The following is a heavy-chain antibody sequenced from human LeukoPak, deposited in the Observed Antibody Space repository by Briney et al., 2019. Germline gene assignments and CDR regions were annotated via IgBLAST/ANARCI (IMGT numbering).Heavy chain of an antibody. CDR3: ARDHSSGWYFDY. CDR1: GFTFSSYA. J-gene: IGHJ4*02. D-gene: IGHD6-19*01. CDR2: ISGSGGST. Sequence: PGGSLRLSCAASGFTFSSYAMSWVRQAPGKGLEWVSGISGSGGSTYYADSVKGRFIVSRDNSKDTLYVQMNSLRAEDTAVYYCARDHSSGWYFDYWGQGTLVTVSS. V-gene: IGHV3-23*01.